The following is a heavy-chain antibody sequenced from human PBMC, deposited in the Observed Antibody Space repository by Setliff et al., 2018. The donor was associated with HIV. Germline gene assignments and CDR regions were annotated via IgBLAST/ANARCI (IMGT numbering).Heavy chain of an antibody. CDR2: INPAGNPT. J-gene: IGHJ6*02. CDR1: GYTFTSDY. D-gene: IGHD2-2*01. CDR3: ARDHCSSSGCYEYSYYGMDV. Sequence: ASVKVSCKASGYTFTSDYIHWVRQAPGQGLEWMGIINPAGNPTSYAQKFQGRLTMTRDTSISTAYMGVSRLRSDDTAVYYCARDHCSSSGCYEYSYYGMDVWGQGTTVTVSS. V-gene: IGHV1-46*01.